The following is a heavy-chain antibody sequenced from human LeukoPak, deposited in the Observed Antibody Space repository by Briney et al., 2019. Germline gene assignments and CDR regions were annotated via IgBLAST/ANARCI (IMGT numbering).Heavy chain of an antibody. CDR3: AQWLMGNDAFDI. D-gene: IGHD6-19*01. J-gene: IGHJ3*02. V-gene: IGHV4-39*01. Sequence: PSETLSLTCTVSGGSISSSSYYWGWIRQPPGKGLEWIGSIYYSGSTYYNPSLKSRVTISVDTSKNQFSLKLSSLTAADTAVYYCAQWLMGNDAFDIWGQGTMVTVSS. CDR2: IYYSGST. CDR1: GGSISSSSYY.